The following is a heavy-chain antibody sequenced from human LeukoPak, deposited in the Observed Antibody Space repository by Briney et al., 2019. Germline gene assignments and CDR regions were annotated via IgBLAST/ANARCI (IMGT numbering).Heavy chain of an antibody. CDR1: GESFSGYY. J-gene: IGHJ4*02. Sequence: NASETLSLTCAVYGESFSGYYWSWIRQPPGKGLEWIGEINHSGSTNYNPSLKSRVTISVDTSKNQFSLKLSSVTAADTAVYYCALQDYYDSSGYYVSDYWGQGTLVTVSS. V-gene: IGHV4-34*01. D-gene: IGHD3-22*01. CDR2: INHSGST. CDR3: ALQDYYDSSGYYVSDY.